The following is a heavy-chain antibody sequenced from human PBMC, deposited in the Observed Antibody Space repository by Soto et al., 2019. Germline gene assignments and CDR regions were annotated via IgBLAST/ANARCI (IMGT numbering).Heavy chain of an antibody. CDR2: LYSGGGT. CDR1: GFTVSGNF. J-gene: IGHJ5*02. Sequence: GGSLRLSCAVSGFTVSGNFMSWVRQAPGKGLEWASVLYSGGGTYYADSVKGRFTISRDNFKNKLYLQMDSLRVEDTAVYYCARVNPPYPWGQGTLVTVSS. CDR3: ARVNPPYP. V-gene: IGHV3-53*01.